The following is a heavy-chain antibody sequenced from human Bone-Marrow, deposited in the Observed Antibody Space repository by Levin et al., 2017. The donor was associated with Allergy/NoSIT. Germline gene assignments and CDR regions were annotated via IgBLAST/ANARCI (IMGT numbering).Heavy chain of an antibody. V-gene: IGHV4-34*01. Sequence: SETLSLTCAVYGGSFSGYYWSWIRQPPGKGLEWIGEINHSGSTNYNPSLKSRVTISVDTSKNQFSLKLSSVTAADTAVYYCARSGPGLRYFDWPPGEAVDGWGKGTTVTVSS. CDR2: INHSGST. CDR3: ARSGPGLRYFDWPPGEAVDG. CDR1: GGSFSGYY. J-gene: IGHJ6*04. D-gene: IGHD3-9*01.